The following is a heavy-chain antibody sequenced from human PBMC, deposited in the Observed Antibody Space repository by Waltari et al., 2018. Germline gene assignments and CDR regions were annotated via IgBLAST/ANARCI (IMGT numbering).Heavy chain of an antibody. CDR1: CESFIAYN. CDR3: VRGKMYSRPYFDY. Sequence: QMQLQQWGAGLLKPSETLSLTCAVSCESFIAYNWNWIRQPPGRGLEGIGEIHHSGSINYNPSLESRITISQDMSKNQFSLKLTSVTAADSAVYYCVRGKMYSRPYFDYWGQGTLVTVSS. D-gene: IGHD6-13*01. J-gene: IGHJ4*02. CDR2: IHHSGSI. V-gene: IGHV4-34*01.